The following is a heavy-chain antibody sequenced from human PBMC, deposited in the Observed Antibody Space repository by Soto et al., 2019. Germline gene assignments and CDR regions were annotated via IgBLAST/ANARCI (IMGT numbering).Heavy chain of an antibody. D-gene: IGHD1-26*01. Sequence: GESLKISCKGSGYSFTSYWIGWVRQMPGKGLEWMGIIYPGDSDTRYSPSFQGQVTISADKSISTAYLQMNSLEIEDTAIYYCTTTPRIWGRGTLVTVSS. V-gene: IGHV5-51*01. J-gene: IGHJ4*02. CDR3: TTTPRI. CDR1: GYSFTSYW. CDR2: IYPGDSDT.